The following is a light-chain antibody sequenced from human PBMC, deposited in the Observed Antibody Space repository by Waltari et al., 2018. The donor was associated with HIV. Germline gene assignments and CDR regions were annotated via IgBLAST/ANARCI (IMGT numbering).Light chain of an antibody. V-gene: IGLV3-1*01. Sequence: SYDLTQSPSVSVSPGQTTSITCSGDHLGAKYVWWYQQKPGQSPIMIIYXDHKRPSGIPERFSGXXSXTTATLTITGTQAVDEADYYCQTXDSXXYVXGPGTKVTVL. CDR2: XDH. J-gene: IGLJ1*01. CDR3: QTXDSXXYV. CDR1: HLGAKY.